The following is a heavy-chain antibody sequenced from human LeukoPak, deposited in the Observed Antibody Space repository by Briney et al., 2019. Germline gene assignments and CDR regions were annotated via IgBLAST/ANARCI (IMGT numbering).Heavy chain of an antibody. CDR1: GGXISSYY. J-gene: IGHJ4*02. D-gene: IGHD5-12*01. CDR3: ARFTQVVATLYYFDY. V-gene: IGHV4-59*01. Sequence: PSETLSLTCTVSGGXISSYYWSWIRQPPGKGLEWIGYIYCSGSTNYNPSLKSRVTISVDTSKNQFSLKLSSVAAADTAVYYCARFTQVVATLYYFDYWGQGILVTVSS. CDR2: IYCSGST.